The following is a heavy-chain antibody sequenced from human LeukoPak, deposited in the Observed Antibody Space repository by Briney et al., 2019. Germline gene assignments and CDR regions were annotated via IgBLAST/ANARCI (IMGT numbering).Heavy chain of an antibody. CDR1: RFTFSTYV. D-gene: IGHD3-3*01. V-gene: IGHV3-23*01. Sequence: AGGSLRLPCAASRFTFSTYVMTWVRRAPGKGLEWVSSISAGGSFTYYADAVKGRFTISRDNSMNTLYLQMDSLRAEDTAVYHCAKVITTIGVVEASKKYYYMDVWGKGTTVTVSS. CDR2: ISAGGSFT. J-gene: IGHJ6*03. CDR3: AKVITTIGVVEASKKYYYMDV.